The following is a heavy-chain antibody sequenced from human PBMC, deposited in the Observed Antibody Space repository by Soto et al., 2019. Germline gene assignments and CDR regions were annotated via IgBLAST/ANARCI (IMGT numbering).Heavy chain of an antibody. D-gene: IGHD3-10*02. CDR2: ISGSGGST. J-gene: IGHJ4*02. Sequence: GGSLRLSCAASGFTFSSYAMSWVRQAPGKGLEWVSAISGSGGSTYYADSVKGRFTISRDNSKNTLYLQMNSLRAEDTAVYYYAKATFCSGSWGRSYFDYWGQGTLVTVSS. CDR1: GFTFSSYA. V-gene: IGHV3-23*01. CDR3: AKATFCSGSWGRSYFDY.